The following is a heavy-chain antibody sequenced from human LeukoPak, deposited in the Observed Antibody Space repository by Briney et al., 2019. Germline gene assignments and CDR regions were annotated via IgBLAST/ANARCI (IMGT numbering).Heavy chain of an antibody. J-gene: IGHJ4*02. Sequence: ASVKVSCKASGGTFSSYAISWVRQAPGQGLEWMGGIIPIFGTANYAQKFQGRVTITADESTSTAYMELSSLRSEDTAVYYCARHDYGDYVMKFDYWGQGTLVIVSS. CDR1: GGTFSSYA. CDR2: IIPIFGTA. D-gene: IGHD4-17*01. CDR3: ARHDYGDYVMKFDY. V-gene: IGHV1-69*13.